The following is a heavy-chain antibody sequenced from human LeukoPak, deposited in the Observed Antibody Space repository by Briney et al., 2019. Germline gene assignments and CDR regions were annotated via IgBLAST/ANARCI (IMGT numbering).Heavy chain of an antibody. V-gene: IGHV3-9*01. D-gene: IGHD1-26*01. CDR2: ISWNSGSI. CDR3: AKAGGSYGSDYFDC. J-gene: IGHJ4*02. CDR1: GFTFDDYA. Sequence: SLSLSCAASGFTFDDYAMHWVRQAPGKGLEWVSGISWNSGSIGYAGSVKGRFTISRDNAKNSLYLQMNSLRAEDTALYYCAKAGGSYGSDYFDCWGQGTLVTVSS.